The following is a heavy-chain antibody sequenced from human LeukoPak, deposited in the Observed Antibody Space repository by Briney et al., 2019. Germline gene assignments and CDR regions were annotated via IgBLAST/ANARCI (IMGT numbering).Heavy chain of an antibody. J-gene: IGHJ6*03. CDR3: ARVGPKNAYGDHTRRAGYYYYYYYMDV. V-gene: IGHV1-69*06. CDR1: VGTFSSYA. D-gene: IGHD4-17*01. Sequence: SVKVSCKSSVGTFSSYAISWVRQAPGQGLEGMGGIIPIFGTANYAQKFQGRVTITADKSTSTAYMELSSLRSEDTAVYYCARVGPKNAYGDHTRRAGYYYYYYYMDVWGKGTTVTVSS. CDR2: IIPIFGTA.